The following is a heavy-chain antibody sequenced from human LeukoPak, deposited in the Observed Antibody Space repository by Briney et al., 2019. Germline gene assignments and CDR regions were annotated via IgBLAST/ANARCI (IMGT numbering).Heavy chain of an antibody. CDR3: ASQRIIWFGELSPFDY. CDR1: GGSINNSSYY. J-gene: IGHJ4*02. CDR2: IYYSGST. D-gene: IGHD3-10*01. V-gene: IGHV4-39*07. Sequence: SETLSLTCTVSGGSINNSSYYWGWIRQPPGKGLEWIGSIYYSGSTYYNPSLKSRVTISVDTSKNQFSLKLSSVTAADTAVYYCASQRIIWFGELSPFDYWGQGTLVTVSS.